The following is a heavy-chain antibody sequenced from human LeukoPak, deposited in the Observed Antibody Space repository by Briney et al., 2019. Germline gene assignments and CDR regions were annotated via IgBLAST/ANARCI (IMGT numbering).Heavy chain of an antibody. CDR1: GGSISSGDYY. D-gene: IGHD4-23*01. CDR2: IYYTGST. CDR3: ARASLRWSLYYFDY. Sequence: PSQTLSLTCTVSGGSISSGDYYWSWIRQPPGKGLEWIGYIYYTGSTSYNPSLKSRLTISLDTSKNQFSLKLSSVTAADTAVYYCARASLRWSLYYFDYWGRGTLVTVSS. J-gene: IGHJ4*02. V-gene: IGHV4-30-4*01.